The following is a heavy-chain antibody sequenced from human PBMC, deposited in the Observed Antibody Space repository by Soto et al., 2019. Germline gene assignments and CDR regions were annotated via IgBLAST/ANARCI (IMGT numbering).Heavy chain of an antibody. D-gene: IGHD2-2*01. CDR1: GFTFGDYA. V-gene: IGHV3-49*04. Sequence: GGSLRLSCTASGFTFGDYAMSWVRQAPGKGLEWVGFIRSKAYGGTTEYAASVKGRFTISRDDYKSIAYLQMNSLKTEDTAVYYCTRDRGYGYCSSTSCWELYYYYGMDVWGQGTTVTVSS. CDR3: TRDRGYGYCSSTSCWELYYYYGMDV. J-gene: IGHJ6*02. CDR2: IRSKAYGGTT.